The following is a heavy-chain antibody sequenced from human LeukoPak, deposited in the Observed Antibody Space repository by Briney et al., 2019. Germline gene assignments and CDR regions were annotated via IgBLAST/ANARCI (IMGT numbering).Heavy chain of an antibody. Sequence: PGGSLRLSCAASGFTFSSYAMSWVRQAPGKGLEWVSVISASGGSTYYTDSVKGRFTISRDNSKNTLYLQMNSLRAEDTAVYYCAKVYYYDSSGYLPYAFDIWGQGTMVTVSS. D-gene: IGHD3-22*01. CDR3: AKVYYYDSSGYLPYAFDI. CDR1: GFTFSSYA. CDR2: ISASGGST. V-gene: IGHV3-23*01. J-gene: IGHJ3*02.